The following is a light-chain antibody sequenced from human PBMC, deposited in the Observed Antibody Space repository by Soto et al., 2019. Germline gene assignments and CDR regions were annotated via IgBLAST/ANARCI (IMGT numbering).Light chain of an antibody. CDR2: LGS. V-gene: IGKV2-28*01. CDR1: QSLLHSNGYNY. Sequence: DIVMTQSPLSLPVTPGEPASISCRSSQSLLHSNGYNYLDWYLQKPGQSPQLLIYLGSNRSSGVPDRCICSGSGTDFTLKISRVEAEEVGVYYCMQALHTPWTFGQGTKVYIK. J-gene: IGKJ1*01. CDR3: MQALHTPWT.